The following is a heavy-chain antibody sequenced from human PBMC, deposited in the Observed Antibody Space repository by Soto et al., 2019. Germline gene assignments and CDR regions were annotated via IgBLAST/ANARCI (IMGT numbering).Heavy chain of an antibody. Sequence: PVGSLRLSCAASGCTCSSHAMSWVSQAPGKGLEWVSAISGSGGSTYYADSVKGRFTISRDNSKNTLYLQMNSLRAEDTAVYYCAKVARGYSGPDRLAPFYYYYGMDVWGQGTTVTVSS. V-gene: IGHV3-23*01. CDR2: ISGSGGST. J-gene: IGHJ6*02. D-gene: IGHD5-12*01. CDR3: AKVARGYSGPDRLAPFYYYYGMDV. CDR1: GCTCSSHA.